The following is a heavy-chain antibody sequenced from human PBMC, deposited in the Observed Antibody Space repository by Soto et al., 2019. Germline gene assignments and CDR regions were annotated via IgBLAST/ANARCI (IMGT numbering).Heavy chain of an antibody. D-gene: IGHD2-21*01. J-gene: IGHJ2*01. CDR2: IYNSGTT. CDR3: ARHVNCGDDCPFGL. V-gene: IGHV4-59*08. CDR1: GGSISSYF. Sequence: SETLSLTCTVSGGSISSYFWSWIRQPTGKGLEWIGYIYNSGTTNYNPSLKSRVTISADTSKNQFSLKLRSVTAADTAVYYCARHVNCGDDCPFGLWGRGTLVTVSS.